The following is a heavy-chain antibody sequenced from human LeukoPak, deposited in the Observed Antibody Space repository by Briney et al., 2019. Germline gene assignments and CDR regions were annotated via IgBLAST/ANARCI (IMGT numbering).Heavy chain of an antibody. CDR2: TYSGGKT. D-gene: IGHD2-2*01. CDR3: ARAQSLGYCSSTSCSAFDY. CDR1: GFALSNYY. V-gene: IGHV3-66*01. J-gene: IGHJ4*02. Sequence: GESLRLSCIASGFALSNYYINWVRQAPGKGLEWVSVTYSGGKTYYADSVKGRFTVSRDNSKNTLYLQMNSLRAEDTAVYYCARAQSLGYCSSTSCSAFDYWGQGTLVTVSS.